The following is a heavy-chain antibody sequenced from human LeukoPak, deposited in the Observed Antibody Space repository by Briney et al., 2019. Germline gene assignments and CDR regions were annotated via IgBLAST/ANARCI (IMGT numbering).Heavy chain of an antibody. CDR2: INWNGGST. Sequence: GGSLRLSCAASGFAFDDYAMSWVRQAPGKGLEWVSGINWNGGSTRYADSVKGRFTISRDNAKNSLYLQMNALRAEDTALYYCARDYYGSGTSSVLDYWGQGTLVTVSS. CDR3: ARDYYGSGTSSVLDY. CDR1: GFAFDDYA. D-gene: IGHD3-10*01. J-gene: IGHJ4*02. V-gene: IGHV3-20*04.